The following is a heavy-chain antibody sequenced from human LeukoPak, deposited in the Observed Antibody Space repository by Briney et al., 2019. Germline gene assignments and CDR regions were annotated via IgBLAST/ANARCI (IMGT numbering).Heavy chain of an antibody. CDR3: ARDPQQLDYFDY. D-gene: IGHD6-13*01. Sequence: GASVRVSCKASGYTFTGYYMHWVRQAPGQGLEWMGRINPNSGGTNYAQKFQGRVTMTRDTSISTAYMELSRLRSDDTAVYYCARDPQQLDYFDYWGQGTLVTVSS. J-gene: IGHJ4*02. V-gene: IGHV1-2*06. CDR2: INPNSGGT. CDR1: GYTFTGYY.